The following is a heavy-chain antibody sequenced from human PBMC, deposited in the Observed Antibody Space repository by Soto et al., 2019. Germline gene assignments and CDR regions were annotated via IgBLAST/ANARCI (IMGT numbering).Heavy chain of an antibody. D-gene: IGHD3-22*01. CDR2: ISAYNGNT. J-gene: IGHJ4*02. CDR3: ARAGDYYDSSGYYYPAPHNFDY. V-gene: IGHV1-18*01. Sequence: ASVKVSCKASGYTFTSYGISWVRQAPGQGLAWMGWISAYNGNTNYAQKFQGRVTMTRDTSTSTVYMELSSLRSEDTAVYYCARAGDYYDSSGYYYPAPHNFDYWGQGTLVTVSS. CDR1: GYTFTSYG.